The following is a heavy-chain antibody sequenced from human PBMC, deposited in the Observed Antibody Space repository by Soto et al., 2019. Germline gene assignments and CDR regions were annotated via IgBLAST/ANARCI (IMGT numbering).Heavy chain of an antibody. D-gene: IGHD3-10*01. Sequence: PSQTLSLTCAISGDSVSSNSAAWNWIRQSPSRGLEWLGRTYYRSKWYNDYAVSVKSRITINPDTSKNQFSLQLNSVTPEDTAVYYCARGARYYGSGSYLYYYGMDVWGQGTTVTVSS. J-gene: IGHJ6*02. CDR3: ARGARYYGSGSYLYYYGMDV. CDR1: GDSVSSNSAA. V-gene: IGHV6-1*01. CDR2: TYYRSKWYN.